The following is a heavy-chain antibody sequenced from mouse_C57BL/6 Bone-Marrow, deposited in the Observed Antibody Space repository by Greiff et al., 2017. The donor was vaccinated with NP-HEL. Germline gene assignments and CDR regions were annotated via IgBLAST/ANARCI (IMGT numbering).Heavy chain of an antibody. J-gene: IGHJ3*01. Sequence: EVKVEEPGPGLVKPSQSLSLTCSVTGYSITSGYYWNWIRQFPGNKLEWMGYISYDGSNNYNPSLKNRISITRDTSKNQFFLKLSSVTTEDTATYYCAKGSYYYGSSYFAYWGQGTLVTVSA. CDR3: AKGSYYYGSSYFAY. V-gene: IGHV3-6*01. CDR1: GYSITSGYY. D-gene: IGHD1-1*01. CDR2: ISYDGSN.